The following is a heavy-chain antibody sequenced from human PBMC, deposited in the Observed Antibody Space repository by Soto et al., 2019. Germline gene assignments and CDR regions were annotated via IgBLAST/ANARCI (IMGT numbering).Heavy chain of an antibody. Sequence: PGGSLRLSCAASGFSFSSHNMNWVRQAPGKGLEWVSYISSSGSSIYYADSVKGRFTISRDNAKNSLYLQMNSLRAEDTAVYYCARDMYYYDSSGYGAFDIWGQGTMVTVSS. CDR1: GFSFSSHN. V-gene: IGHV3-48*01. J-gene: IGHJ3*02. CDR3: ARDMYYYDSSGYGAFDI. CDR2: ISSSGSSI. D-gene: IGHD3-22*01.